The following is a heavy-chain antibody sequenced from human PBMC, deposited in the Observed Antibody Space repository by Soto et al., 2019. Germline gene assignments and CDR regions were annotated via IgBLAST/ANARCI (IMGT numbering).Heavy chain of an antibody. CDR3: ARDNGMAGSFDP. D-gene: IGHD2-8*01. Sequence: GGSLRLSCAASGFTFSTYSMNWARQAPGKGLEWIAYISIGSTTIFYADSVKGRFTISRDNAKSSLYPQMNSLRDEDTAVYYCARDNGMAGSFDPWGQGTLVTVSS. J-gene: IGHJ5*02. CDR1: GFTFSTYS. CDR2: ISIGSTTI. V-gene: IGHV3-48*02.